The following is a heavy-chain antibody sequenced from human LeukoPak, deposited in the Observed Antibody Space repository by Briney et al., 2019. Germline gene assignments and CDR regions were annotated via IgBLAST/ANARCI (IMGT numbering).Heavy chain of an antibody. V-gene: IGHV3-30-3*01. CDR1: GFTFSSYA. Sequence: GGSLRLSCAASGFTFSSYAMHWVRQAPGKGLEWVAVISYDGSNKYHADSVKGRFSISRDNSKNTLYLQMNSLRAEDTAVYYCAKERGRGMTTVTILDYWGQGTLVTVSS. CDR2: ISYDGSNK. D-gene: IGHD4-17*01. J-gene: IGHJ4*02. CDR3: AKERGRGMTTVTILDY.